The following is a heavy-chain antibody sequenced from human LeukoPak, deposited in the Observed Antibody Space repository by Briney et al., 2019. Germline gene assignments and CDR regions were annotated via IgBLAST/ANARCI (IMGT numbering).Heavy chain of an antibody. V-gene: IGHV3-74*01. Sequence: GGSLRLSCAASGFSFSSHWVHWVRQAPGKGLVWVSRIIDDGSYTSNVDSVKGRFTISRDNVNNMLYLHMNSLRAEDTAVYYCASFGISWRSSYWGRGTLVTVSS. CDR3: ASFGISWRSSY. CDR2: IIDDGSYT. CDR1: GFSFSSHW. D-gene: IGHD2-21*01. J-gene: IGHJ4*02.